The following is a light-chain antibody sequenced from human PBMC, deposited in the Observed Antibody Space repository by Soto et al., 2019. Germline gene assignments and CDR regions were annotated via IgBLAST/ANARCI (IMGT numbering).Light chain of an antibody. CDR1: SSDVGGYDR. CDR2: EVS. CDR3: SSYAGSNNYVV. J-gene: IGLJ2*01. Sequence: QSVLTQPPSASGSPGQSVTISCTGTSSDVGGYDRVSWYQQHPGKVPKLMIYEVSKRPSGVPDRFSASKSGNTASLTVSGLQTEDEADYYCSSYAGSNNYVVFGGGTKLIVL. V-gene: IGLV2-8*01.